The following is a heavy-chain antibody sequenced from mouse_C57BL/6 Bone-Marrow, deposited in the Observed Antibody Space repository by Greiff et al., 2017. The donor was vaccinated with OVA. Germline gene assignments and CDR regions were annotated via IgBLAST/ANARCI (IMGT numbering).Heavy chain of an antibody. D-gene: IGHD1-1*01. V-gene: IGHV10-1*01. CDR3: VRRELRSYWYVDV. J-gene: IGHJ1*03. CDR2: IRSKSNNYAT. CDR1: GFSFNTYA. Sequence: DVKLVESGGGLVQPKGSLKLSCAASGFSFNTYAMNWVRQAPGKGLEWVARIRSKSNNYATYYADSVKDRFTISRDDSESMLYLQMNNLKTEDTAMYYCVRRELRSYWYVDVWGTGTTVTVSS.